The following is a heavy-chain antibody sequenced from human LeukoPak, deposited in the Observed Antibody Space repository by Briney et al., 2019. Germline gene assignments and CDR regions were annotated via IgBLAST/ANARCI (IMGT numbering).Heavy chain of an antibody. Sequence: SETLSLTCAVSGGSISSGGYSWSWIRQPPGRGLEWIGYIYHSGSTYYNPSLKSRVTISVDTSKNQFSLKLSSVTAADTAVYYCARVRGFENDYWGQGTLVTVSS. J-gene: IGHJ4*02. CDR2: IYHSGST. V-gene: IGHV4-30-2*05. D-gene: IGHD3-10*01. CDR1: GGSISSGGYS. CDR3: ARVRGFENDY.